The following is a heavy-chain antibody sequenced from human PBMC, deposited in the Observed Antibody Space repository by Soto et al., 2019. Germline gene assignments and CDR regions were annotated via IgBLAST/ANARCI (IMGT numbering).Heavy chain of an antibody. CDR3: ARARSDSAGSSFGRRMDV. V-gene: IGHV4-4*07. D-gene: IGHD3-3*01. J-gene: IGHJ6*02. Sequence: SETLSLTFPVSVYSITTYYWSWIRQPGGKGLECIGRIDASGNTNYNPSLNSRVTMSIDTSKKQFSLKLTSVTAADTAIYFCARARSDSAGSSFGRRMDVWGHGTTVTVSS. CDR1: VYSITTYY. CDR2: IDASGNT.